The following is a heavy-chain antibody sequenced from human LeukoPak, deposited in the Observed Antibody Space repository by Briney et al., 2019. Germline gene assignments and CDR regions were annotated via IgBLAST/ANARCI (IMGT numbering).Heavy chain of an antibody. Sequence: SETLSLTCTVSGGSISSYYWSWIRQPPGKGLEWIGYIYYSGSTNYNPSLKSRVTVSVDTSKNQFSLKLGSVTAADTAVYYCARDRSRGSGYDTPPGWFDPWGQGTLVTVSS. CDR1: GGSISSYY. CDR2: IYYSGST. D-gene: IGHD3-3*01. V-gene: IGHV4-59*01. J-gene: IGHJ5*02. CDR3: ARDRSRGSGYDTPPGWFDP.